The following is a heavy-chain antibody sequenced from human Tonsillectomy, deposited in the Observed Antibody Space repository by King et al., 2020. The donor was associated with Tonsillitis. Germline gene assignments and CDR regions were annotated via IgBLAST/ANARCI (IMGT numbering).Heavy chain of an antibody. CDR2: IWFDGSNK. J-gene: IGHJ4*02. CDR1: GFTFSSYG. D-gene: IGHD3-3*01. Sequence: QLVQSGGGVVQPGRSLRLSCAASGFTFSSYGMHWVRQAPGKGLEWVAVIWFDGSNKYYADSVKGRFTISRDNSKNTLYLQMNSLRAEDTAVYYCARDAITMFGVVIIGGQGTLVTVSS. V-gene: IGHV3-33*01. CDR3: ARDAITMFGVVII.